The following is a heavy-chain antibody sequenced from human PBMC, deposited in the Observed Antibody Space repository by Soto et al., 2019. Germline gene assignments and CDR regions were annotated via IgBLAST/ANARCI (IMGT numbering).Heavy chain of an antibody. V-gene: IGHV1-18*01. CDR1: GYTFTSYG. J-gene: IGHJ5*02. D-gene: IGHD2-2*01. CDR2: ISAYNGNT. CDR3: ARDKFCSSTSRYFTWFDP. Sequence: ASVKVSCKASGYTFTSYGISWVRQAPGQGLEWMGWISAYNGNTNYAQKLQGRVTMTTDTSTSTAYMELRSLRSDDTAVYYCARDKFCSSTSRYFTWFDPWGQGTLVTVSS.